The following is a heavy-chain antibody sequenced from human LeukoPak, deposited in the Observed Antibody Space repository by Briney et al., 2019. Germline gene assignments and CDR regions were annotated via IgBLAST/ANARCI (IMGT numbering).Heavy chain of an antibody. Sequence: SETLSLTCAVYGGSFSGYYWSWIRQPPGKGLEWIGEINHSGSTNYNPSLKSRVTISVDTSKNQFSLKLSSVTAADTAVYYCASIRGGGLNDYWGQGTLVTVSS. CDR3: ASIRGGGLNDY. CDR2: INHSGST. D-gene: IGHD3-10*01. J-gene: IGHJ4*02. CDR1: GGSFSGYY. V-gene: IGHV4-34*01.